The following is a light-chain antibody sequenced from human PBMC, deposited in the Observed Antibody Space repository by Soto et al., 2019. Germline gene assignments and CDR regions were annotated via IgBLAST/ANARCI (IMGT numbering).Light chain of an antibody. Sequence: DIQTTQSPSTLSASVGDRVTITCRASQSISSWLAWYQQKPGKAPKLLIYDASSLESGVPSRFSGSGSGTEFTLTISSLQPDDFATYYCQQYNSYSITFGQGTRLEI. CDR2: DAS. J-gene: IGKJ5*01. CDR3: QQYNSYSIT. V-gene: IGKV1-5*01. CDR1: QSISSW.